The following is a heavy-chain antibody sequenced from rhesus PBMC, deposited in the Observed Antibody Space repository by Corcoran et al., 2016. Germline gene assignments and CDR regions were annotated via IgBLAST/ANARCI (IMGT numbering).Heavy chain of an antibody. CDR1: GASINNHY. Sequence: QVQLQESGPGLVKPSETLPFTCAFSGASINNHYWSLVRQSPGNGLEWIARIHGSYPDYNPSHKIRVTFSFDTAKNHFSLSLKSVTAADTAVYYCTKEADEEWIGRPFFDFWGHGLRVTISS. CDR2: IHGSYP. D-gene: IGHD5-12*01. V-gene: IGHV4S2*01. J-gene: IGHJ3*01. CDR3: TKEADEEWIGRPFFDF.